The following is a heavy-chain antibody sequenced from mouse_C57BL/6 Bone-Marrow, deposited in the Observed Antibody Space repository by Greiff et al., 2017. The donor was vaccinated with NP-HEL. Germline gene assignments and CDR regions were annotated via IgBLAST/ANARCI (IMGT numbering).Heavy chain of an antibody. J-gene: IGHJ1*03. Sequence: VQLQQSGAELARPGASVKLSCKASGYTFTSYGISWVKQRTGQGLEWIGEIYPRSGNPDYNEKFKGKATLTVDKSSSTAYVELRSLTSEDSAVYFCARAPYYYGSSPFWYFDVWGTGTTVTVSS. CDR1: GYTFTSYG. CDR2: IYPRSGNP. V-gene: IGHV1-81*01. CDR3: ARAPYYYGSSPFWYFDV. D-gene: IGHD1-1*01.